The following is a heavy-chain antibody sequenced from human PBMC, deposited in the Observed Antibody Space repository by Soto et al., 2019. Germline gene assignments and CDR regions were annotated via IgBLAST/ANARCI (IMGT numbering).Heavy chain of an antibody. J-gene: IGHJ4*02. CDR2: IYYSGST. V-gene: IGHV4-31*03. CDR3: ARVTGDTAMVVV. CDR1: GGSISRGGYY. Sequence: PSETLSLPNTVSGGSISRGGYYWSWIRQHPGKGLEWIGYIYYSGSTYYNPSLKSRVTISVDTSKNQFSLKLSSVTAADTAVYYFARVTGDTAMVVVWGQGTLVTVSS. D-gene: IGHD5-18*01.